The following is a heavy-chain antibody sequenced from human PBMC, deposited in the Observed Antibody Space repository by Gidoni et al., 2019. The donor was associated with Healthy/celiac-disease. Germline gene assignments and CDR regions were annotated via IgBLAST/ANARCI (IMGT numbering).Heavy chain of an antibody. J-gene: IGHJ3*02. CDR2: ISAYNGNT. D-gene: IGHD3-10*01. CDR1: GYTFTSYG. V-gene: IGHV1-18*01. Sequence: VHLVQSGAELTTPGASVNVSCKASGYTFTSYGISWVRQAPGQGLEWMGWISAYNGNTNYAKKLKGRVNMTTDTYTSTAYMELRSLRSDDTAVYYCARSLGVTFDIWGQGTMVTVSS. CDR3: ARSLGVTFDI.